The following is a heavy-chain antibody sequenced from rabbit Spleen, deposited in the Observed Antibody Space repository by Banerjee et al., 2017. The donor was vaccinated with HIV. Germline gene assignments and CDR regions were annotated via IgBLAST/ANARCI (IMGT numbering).Heavy chain of an antibody. Sequence: QSLEESGGDLVKPGASLTLTCTASGFSFSSTYYMCWVRQAPGKGLEWIADIFTGSSGTTYYASWAKGRFTGSKTSSTTVTLQMTSLTAADTATYFCARDTGTSFSSYGMDLWGQGTLVTVS. CDR3: ARDTGTSFSSYGMDL. CDR2: IFTGSSGTT. CDR1: GFSFSSTYY. V-gene: IGHV1S40*01. D-gene: IGHD7-1*01. J-gene: IGHJ3*01.